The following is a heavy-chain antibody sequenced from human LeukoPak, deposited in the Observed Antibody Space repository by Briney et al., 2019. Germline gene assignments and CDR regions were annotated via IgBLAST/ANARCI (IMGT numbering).Heavy chain of an antibody. CDR3: ARRSGIAVAGVFDY. CDR1: GFTFSDTW. CDR2: IRSDGSDT. D-gene: IGHD6-19*01. V-gene: IGHV3-74*01. Sequence: GGSLRLSCAASGFTFSDTWMHWVRQPPGKGLVWVSRIRSDGSDTRYAESEKGRVTISRDNAKNTLYLQMNSLRAEDTAVYYCARRSGIAVAGVFDYWGQGPLVTVS. J-gene: IGHJ4*02.